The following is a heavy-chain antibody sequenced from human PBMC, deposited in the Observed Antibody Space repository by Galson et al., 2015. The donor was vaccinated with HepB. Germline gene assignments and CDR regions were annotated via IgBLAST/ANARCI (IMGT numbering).Heavy chain of an antibody. CDR1: GGTFSSYA. D-gene: IGHD5-24*01. CDR3: ARDSPSMGWLQPTAAGYFDY. CDR2: IIPIFGTA. J-gene: IGHJ4*02. Sequence: SVKVSCKASGGTFSSYAISWVRQAPGQGLEWMGGIIPIFGTANYAQKFQGRVTITADESTSTAYMELSSLRSEDTAVYYCARDSPSMGWLQPTAAGYFDYWGQGTLVTVSS. V-gene: IGHV1-69*13.